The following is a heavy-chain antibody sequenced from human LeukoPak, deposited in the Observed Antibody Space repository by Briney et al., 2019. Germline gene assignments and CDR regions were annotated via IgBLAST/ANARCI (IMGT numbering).Heavy chain of an antibody. D-gene: IGHD1-26*01. CDR3: ARVVPRRRGYSGSYSEGY. V-gene: IGHV1-8*01. CDR1: GYTFTSYD. Sequence: GASVKVSCKASGYTFTSYDINWVRQATGQGLEWMGWINPNSGNTGYAQKFQGRVTMTRNTSISTAYMELSSLRSEDTAVYYCARVVPRRRGYSGSYSEGYWGQGTLVTVSS. CDR2: INPNSGNT. J-gene: IGHJ4*02.